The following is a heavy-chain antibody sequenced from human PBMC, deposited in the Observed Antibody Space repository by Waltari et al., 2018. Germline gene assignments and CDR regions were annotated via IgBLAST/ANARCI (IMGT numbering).Heavy chain of an antibody. CDR2: IIPILGTA. CDR3: ARERGIAVGGKDAFDI. D-gene: IGHD6-19*01. CDR1: GGTFSSYA. V-gene: IGHV1-69*13. Sequence: QVQLVQSGAEVKKPGSSVKVSCKASGGTFSSYAISWVRQAPGQGLEWMGGIIPILGTANYAQKFQGRVTITADESTSTAYMELSSLRSEDTAVYYWARERGIAVGGKDAFDIWGQGTMVTVSS. J-gene: IGHJ3*02.